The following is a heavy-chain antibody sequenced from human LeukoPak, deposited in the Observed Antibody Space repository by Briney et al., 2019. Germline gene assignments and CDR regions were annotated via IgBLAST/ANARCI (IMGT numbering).Heavy chain of an antibody. CDR1: GFTFSSYS. CDR3: ARDRDDYYGSGSYFDH. CDR2: ISSSSSYI. J-gene: IGHJ5*02. V-gene: IGHV3-21*01. D-gene: IGHD3-10*01. Sequence: PGGSLRLSCAAPGFTFSSYSMNWVRQAPGKGLEWVSSISSSSSYIYYADSVKGRFTISRDNAKNSLYLQMNSLRAEDTAVYYCARDRDDYYGSGSYFDHWGQGTLVTVSS.